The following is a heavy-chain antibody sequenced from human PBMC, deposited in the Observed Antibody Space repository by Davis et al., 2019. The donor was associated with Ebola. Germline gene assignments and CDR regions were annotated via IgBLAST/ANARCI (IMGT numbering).Heavy chain of an antibody. J-gene: IGHJ4*02. Sequence: PSETLSLTCTVSGGSISSGGYYWSWIRQHPGKGLEWIGYIYYSGSTYYNPSLKSRVTISVDTSKNQFSLKVSSVTAADTAVYYCAKWRDSWRAYDSWGQGILVTVSS. CDR2: IYYSGST. CDR3: AKWRDSWRAYDS. CDR1: GGSISSGGYY. D-gene: IGHD3-3*01. V-gene: IGHV4-31*03.